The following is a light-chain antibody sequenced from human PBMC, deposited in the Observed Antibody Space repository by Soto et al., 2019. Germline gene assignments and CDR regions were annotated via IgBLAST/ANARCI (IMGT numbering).Light chain of an antibody. CDR1: ALPKQY. CDR2: KDS. J-gene: IGLJ2*01. Sequence: SYELTQPPSVSVSPGQTARITCSGDALPKQYAYWYQQKSGQAPVLVIYKDSERPSGIPERFSGSSSGTTVTLTISGVQAEDEADYYCQSADSSGTYPGVVFGGGTKLTVL. V-gene: IGLV3-25*03. CDR3: QSADSSGTYPGVV.